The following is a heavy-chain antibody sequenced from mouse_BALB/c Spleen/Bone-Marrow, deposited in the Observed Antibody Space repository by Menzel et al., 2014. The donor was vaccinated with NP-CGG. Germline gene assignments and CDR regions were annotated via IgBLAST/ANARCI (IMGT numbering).Heavy chain of an antibody. CDR2: INPNIGGT. V-gene: IGHV1-18*01. Sequence: VQLQQSGPELVKPGASVKISCKTSGYTFTEYTIHRVKQSHGKSLEWIGNINPNIGGTTYNQKFKGKATLTVDMSSSTAYMDLRSLTSEDSAVYYCARGRFAYWGQGTLVTVSA. CDR1: GYTFTEYT. J-gene: IGHJ3*01. CDR3: ARGRFAY.